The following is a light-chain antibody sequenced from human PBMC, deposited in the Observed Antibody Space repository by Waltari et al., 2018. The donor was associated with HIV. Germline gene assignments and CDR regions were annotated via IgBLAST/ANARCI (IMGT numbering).Light chain of an antibody. V-gene: IGLV3-21*04. CDR1: NIGSKS. Sequence: SYVLTQPPSVSVAPGKTARITCGGNNIGSKSVHWYQQKPGQAPVLVIYYDSDRPSEIPGRFSGSDSGNTATLTISRVEAGDEADYYCQVWDSSSDHPVFGGGTKLTVL. J-gene: IGLJ3*02. CDR2: YDS. CDR3: QVWDSSSDHPV.